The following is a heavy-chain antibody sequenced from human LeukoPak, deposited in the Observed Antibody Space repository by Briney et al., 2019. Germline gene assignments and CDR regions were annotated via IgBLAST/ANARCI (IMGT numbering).Heavy chain of an antibody. V-gene: IGHV1-69*05. J-gene: IGHJ4*02. Sequence: SVKVSCKASGYTFTSYDISWVRQAPGQGLEWMGRIIPIFGTANYAQKFQGRVTITTDESTSTAYMELSSLRSEDTAVYYCARDTHYYGSGSYCDYWGQGTLVTVSS. CDR3: ARDTHYYGSGSYCDY. CDR1: GYTFTSYD. CDR2: IIPIFGTA. D-gene: IGHD3-10*01.